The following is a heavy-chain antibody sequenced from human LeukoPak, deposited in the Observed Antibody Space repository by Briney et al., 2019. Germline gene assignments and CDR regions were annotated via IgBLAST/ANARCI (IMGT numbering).Heavy chain of an antibody. V-gene: IGHV3-48*02. CDR1: GFTFSNYN. CDR2: ISGSGSTI. D-gene: IGHD7-27*01. Sequence: GGSLRLSCAASGFTFSNYNMNWVRQAPGKGLEWVSYISGSGSTIYYANSVKGRFTISRDNAKNSLYLQMNSLRDEDTVVYYCARAAWVDYWGQGTLVTVSP. J-gene: IGHJ4*02. CDR3: ARAAWVDY.